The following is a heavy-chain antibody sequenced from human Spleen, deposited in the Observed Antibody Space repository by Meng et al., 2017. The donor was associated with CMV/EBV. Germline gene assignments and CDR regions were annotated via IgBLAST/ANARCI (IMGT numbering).Heavy chain of an antibody. CDR3: ARSPEGSSGWS. CDR1: GFTFSSYG. D-gene: IGHD6-19*01. Sequence: GESLKISCAASGFTFSSYGMHWVRQAPGKGLEWVSVTYGGGTIHYADSVKGRFTTSRDNYKYTVYLQMSSLRAEDTAVYYCARSPEGSSGWSWGQGTLVTVSS. CDR2: TYGGGTI. J-gene: IGHJ5*02. V-gene: IGHV3-NL1*01.